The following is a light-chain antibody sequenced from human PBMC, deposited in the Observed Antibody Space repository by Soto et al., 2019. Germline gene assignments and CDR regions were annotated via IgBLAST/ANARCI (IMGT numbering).Light chain of an antibody. V-gene: IGLV2-14*01. CDR3: SSYTSSSTPWV. CDR1: SSDVGGYNY. CDR2: DVS. Sequence: QSVLTQPASVSGSPGQSITISCTGTSSDVGGYNYVSWYQQHPGKAPNLMIYDVSNRPSGVSNLFSGFKSGNTAFLTIFWLQAEGEADYYCSSYTSSSTPWVFGGGTKVTVL. J-gene: IGLJ3*02.